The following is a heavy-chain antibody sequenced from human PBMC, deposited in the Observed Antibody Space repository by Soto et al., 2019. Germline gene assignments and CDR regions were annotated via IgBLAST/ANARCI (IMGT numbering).Heavy chain of an antibody. V-gene: IGHV3-53*04. D-gene: IGHD6-13*01. J-gene: IGHJ1*01. CDR3: ARGIAAAGTEYFQH. CDR2: IYSGGST. CDR1: GFTVSSNY. Sequence: EVQLVESGGGLVQPGGSLRLSCAASGFTVSSNYMSWVRQAPGKGLEWVSVIYSGGSTYYADSVKGRFTISRHNSKNRLYLQMNSLRAEDTAVYYCARGIAAAGTEYFQHWGQGTLVTVSS.